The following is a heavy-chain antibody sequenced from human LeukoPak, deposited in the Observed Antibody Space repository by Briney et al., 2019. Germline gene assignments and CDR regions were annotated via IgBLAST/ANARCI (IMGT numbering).Heavy chain of an antibody. Sequence: PGGSLRLSCAASGFTVSSNYMSWVRQAPGKGLEWISYISSGATTTYYADSVKGRFTISRDNAKNSLYLQMNSLRVDDTAVYYCAKGTVGAKYWGQGTLVIVSS. CDR2: ISSGATTT. CDR1: GFTVSSNY. J-gene: IGHJ4*02. CDR3: AKGTVGAKY. D-gene: IGHD1-26*01. V-gene: IGHV3-11*04.